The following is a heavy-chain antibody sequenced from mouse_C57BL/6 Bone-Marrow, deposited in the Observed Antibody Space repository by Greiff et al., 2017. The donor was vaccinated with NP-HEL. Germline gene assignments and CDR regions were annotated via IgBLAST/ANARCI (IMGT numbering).Heavy chain of an antibody. CDR3: APYDSPSMDY. D-gene: IGHD2-4*01. J-gene: IGHJ4*01. CDR2: INPNNGGT. V-gene: IGHV1-26*01. CDR1: GYTFTDYY. Sequence: EVMLVESGPELVKPGASVKISCKASGYTFTDYYMNWVEQSHGKSLEWIGDINPNNGGTSYNQKFKGKATLTVDKSSSTAYMELRSLTSEDSAVYYCAPYDSPSMDYWGQGTSVTVSS.